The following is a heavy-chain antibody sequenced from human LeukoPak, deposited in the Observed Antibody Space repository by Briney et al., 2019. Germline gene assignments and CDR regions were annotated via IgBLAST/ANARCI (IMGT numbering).Heavy chain of an antibody. CDR2: INPNSGGT. CDR1: GYSFTGYY. Sequence: ASVKVSCKASGYSFTGYYMHWVRQAPGQGLEWMGWINPNSGGTNYAQKFQGRVTMTRDTSISTAYMELSRLRSDDTAAYYCARDPDDSSGYYLDYWGQGTLVTVSS. J-gene: IGHJ4*02. V-gene: IGHV1-2*02. D-gene: IGHD3-22*01. CDR3: ARDPDDSSGYYLDY.